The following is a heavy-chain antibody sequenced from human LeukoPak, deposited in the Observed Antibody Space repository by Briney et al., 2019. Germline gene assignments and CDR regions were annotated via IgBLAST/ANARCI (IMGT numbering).Heavy chain of an antibody. V-gene: IGHV1-69-2*01. CDR1: GYTFTDYY. CDR3: ASTPGIAVAGYSN. D-gene: IGHD6-19*01. Sequence: ASVKVSCKVSGYTFTDYYMHWVQQAPGKGLEWMGLVDPEDGETIYAEKFQGRVTITADTSTDTAYMELSSLRSEDTAVYYCASTPGIAVAGYSNWGQGTLVTVSS. J-gene: IGHJ4*02. CDR2: VDPEDGET.